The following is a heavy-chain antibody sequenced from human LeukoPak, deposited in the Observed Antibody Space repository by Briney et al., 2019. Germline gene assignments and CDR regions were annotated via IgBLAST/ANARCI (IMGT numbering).Heavy chain of an antibody. CDR3: ARRPRNDILTGTPFDY. D-gene: IGHD3-9*01. V-gene: IGHV4-61*01. Sequence: PSETLSLTSTVSGGSVSSGSYYWSWIRQPPGKGLEWIGYIYYSGSTDSNPSLKSRVTISVDTSKNQFSLKLRSVTAADTAVYYCARRPRNDILTGTPFDYWGQGILVTVSS. CDR2: IYYSGST. CDR1: GGSVSSGSYY. J-gene: IGHJ4*02.